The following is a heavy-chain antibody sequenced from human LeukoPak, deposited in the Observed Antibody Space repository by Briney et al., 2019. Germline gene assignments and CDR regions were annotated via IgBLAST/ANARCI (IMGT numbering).Heavy chain of an antibody. CDR1: GGSISNYY. CDR3: ARAGQFISARPITFDY. J-gene: IGHJ4*02. Sequence: SETLSLTCTVSGGSISNYYWCWIRQPPGKGLEWIGYIYYSGSTNSNPSLKSRVTISLDTSKNQFSLKLSSVTAADRAVYYCARAGQFISARPITFDYWGQGSLVTVSS. V-gene: IGHV4-59*01. CDR2: IYYSGST. D-gene: IGHD6-6*01.